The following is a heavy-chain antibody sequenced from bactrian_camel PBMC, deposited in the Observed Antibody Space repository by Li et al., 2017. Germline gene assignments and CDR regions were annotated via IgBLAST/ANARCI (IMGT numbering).Heavy chain of an antibody. CDR3: AASASFILTPRYYRLESSDCPY. D-gene: IGHD1*01. J-gene: IGHJ4*01. CDR2: IANDGTT. V-gene: IGHV3S53*01. CDR1: ANVYC. Sequence: HVQLVESGGGSVAAGESLRLSCVASANVYCMGWFRQVPGKGREGVATIANDGTTDYADSVMGRFRISKDNAGNRLFLQMDNLKPEDAAMYICAASASFILTPRYYRLESSDCPYRGQGTQVTVS.